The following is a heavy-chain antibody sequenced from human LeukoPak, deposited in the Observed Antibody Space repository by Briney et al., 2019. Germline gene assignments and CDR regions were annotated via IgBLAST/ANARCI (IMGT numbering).Heavy chain of an antibody. CDR1: GYTFTSYA. D-gene: IGHD2-15*01. J-gene: IGHJ3*02. Sequence: ASVKVSCKASGYTFTSYAMHWVRQAPGQRLEWMGWINAGNGNTKYSQKFQGRVTITRDTSASTAYMELSSLRSEDTAVYYCARDRIGYCSGGSCYKGGAFDIWGQGTMVTVSS. CDR3: ARDRIGYCSGGSCYKGGAFDI. CDR2: INAGNGNT. V-gene: IGHV1-3*01.